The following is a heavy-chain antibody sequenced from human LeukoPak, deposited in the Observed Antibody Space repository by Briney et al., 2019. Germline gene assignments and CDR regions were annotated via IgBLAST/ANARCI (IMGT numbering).Heavy chain of an antibody. Sequence: PGGSLRLSCAVSGFTFSTHWMTWVRQAPGKGLEWVANIKPDGSEKYYVDSVKGRFTISRDNAKNSLYLQMNSLRAEDTAVYFCASGFSTNWATFDYWGRGTLVTVSS. V-gene: IGHV3-7*01. J-gene: IGHJ4*02. CDR1: GFTFSTHW. D-gene: IGHD2-2*01. CDR3: ASGFSTNWATFDY. CDR2: IKPDGSEK.